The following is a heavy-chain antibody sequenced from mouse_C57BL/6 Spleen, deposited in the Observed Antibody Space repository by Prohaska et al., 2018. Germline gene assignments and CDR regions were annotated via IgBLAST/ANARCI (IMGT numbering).Heavy chain of an antibody. D-gene: IGHD1-1*01. V-gene: IGHV1-59*01. Sequence: LVRPVTSLTLCWKASGYTFHSYWIHLVTQRPGQSLEWIGEIDPSDSYTNYNQKFKGKATLTVDKSSSTAYMQLSSLTSEDSAVYYSARPPLYASSSVLQSWGQGTTLTVSS. CDR1: GYTFHSYW. J-gene: IGHJ2*01. CDR3: ARPPLYASSSVLQS. CDR2: IDPSDSYT.